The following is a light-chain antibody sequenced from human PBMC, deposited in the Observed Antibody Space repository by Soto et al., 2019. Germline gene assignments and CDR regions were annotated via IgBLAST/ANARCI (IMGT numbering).Light chain of an antibody. Sequence: QSVLTQPASVSGSPGQSITISCTGTSSDIGTYNLVSWYQQHPGKAPKLMIYEVNKRPSGVSDRFSGSKSGNTASLTISGLQAEDEADYYCCSYAGSSTLYVFGTGIKVTVL. J-gene: IGLJ1*01. CDR1: SSDIGTYNL. CDR3: CSYAGSSTLYV. CDR2: EVN. V-gene: IGLV2-23*02.